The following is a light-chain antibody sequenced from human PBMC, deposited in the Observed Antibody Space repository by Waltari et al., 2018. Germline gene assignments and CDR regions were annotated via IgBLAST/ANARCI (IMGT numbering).Light chain of an antibody. CDR3: QKYNDWPWT. Sequence: ETVMMQSPATLSLSPGERATLSCRASQSVGSTLAWYQQKPGQAPRLLIYYASSMATGIPDRFSGSGSGTEFTLTISSLDPEDVGVYYCQKYNDWPWTFGPGTKVEIK. CDR1: QSVGST. CDR2: YAS. J-gene: IGKJ1*01. V-gene: IGKV3D-15*01.